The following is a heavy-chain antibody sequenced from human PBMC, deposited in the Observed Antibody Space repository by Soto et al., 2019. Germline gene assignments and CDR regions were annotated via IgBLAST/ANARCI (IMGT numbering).Heavy chain of an antibody. CDR2: IDPSDSYT. CDR1: GYSFTSYW. J-gene: IGHJ4*02. D-gene: IGHD1-26*01. CDR3: ASVLVGATIAHLGY. Sequence: HGESLKISCKGSGYSFTSYWISWVRQMPGKGLEWMGRIDPSDSYTNYSPSFQGHVTISADKSISTAYLQWSSLKASDTAMYYCASVLVGATIAHLGYWGQGTLVTVSS. V-gene: IGHV5-10-1*01.